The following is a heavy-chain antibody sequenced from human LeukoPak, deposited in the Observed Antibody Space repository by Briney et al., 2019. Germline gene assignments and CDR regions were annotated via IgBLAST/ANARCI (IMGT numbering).Heavy chain of an antibody. CDR1: GDSISSYY. CDR3: ARLASGSYYEPFDH. CDR2: IYDSAST. Sequence: PSETLSLTCTVPGDSISSYYWSWIRQPPGKGLEWIGYIYDSASTNYNPSLKSRVTISVDTSKNQFSLILSYVIAADTAVYYCARLASGSYYEPFDHWGQGTLVTVSS. D-gene: IGHD3-10*01. V-gene: IGHV4-59*01. J-gene: IGHJ4*02.